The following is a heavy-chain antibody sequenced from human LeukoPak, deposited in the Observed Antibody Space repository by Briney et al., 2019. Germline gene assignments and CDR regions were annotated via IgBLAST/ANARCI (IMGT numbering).Heavy chain of an antibody. CDR1: GGSINCGSFY. CDR2: IYTSGST. J-gene: IGHJ2*01. D-gene: IGHD1-7*01. Sequence: SQTLSLTCTVSGGSINCGSFYWTWIRQPAGKGLEWIGRIYTSGSTNYNPSLKSRVTISLDTSKNQFSLKLSSATAADTAVYYCARDQNLGGDYWYFDLWGRGTLVTVSS. V-gene: IGHV4-61*02. CDR3: ARDQNLGGDYWYFDL.